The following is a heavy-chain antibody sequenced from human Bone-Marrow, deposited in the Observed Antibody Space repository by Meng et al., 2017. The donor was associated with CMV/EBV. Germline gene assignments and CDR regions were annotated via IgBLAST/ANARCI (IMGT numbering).Heavy chain of an antibody. V-gene: IGHV1-2*02. CDR2: INPNSGGT. Sequence: ASVKVSCKASGYTFTGYYMHWVRQAPGQGLEWMGWINPNSGGTNYAQKFHGRVTMTRDTSISTAYMELNKLTSDDTALYYCARTFFYSSPDLNPWGQGTLVTVSS. CDR3: ARTFFYSSPDLNP. D-gene: IGHD3-3*01. J-gene: IGHJ5*02. CDR1: GYTFTGYY.